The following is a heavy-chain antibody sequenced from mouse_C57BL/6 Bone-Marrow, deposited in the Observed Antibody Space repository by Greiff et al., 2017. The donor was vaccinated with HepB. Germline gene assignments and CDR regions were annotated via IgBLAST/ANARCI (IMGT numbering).Heavy chain of an antibody. Sequence: ESGPGLVKPSQSLSLTCSVTGYSINSGYYWNWIRQFPGNKLEWMGYISYDGSNNYNPSLKNRISITRDTSKNQFFLKLNSVTTEDTATYYCARDKVTTVVEGWYFDVWGTGTTVTVSS. J-gene: IGHJ1*03. CDR1: GYSINSGYY. CDR3: ARDKVTTVVEGWYFDV. CDR2: ISYDGSN. D-gene: IGHD1-1*01. V-gene: IGHV3-6*01.